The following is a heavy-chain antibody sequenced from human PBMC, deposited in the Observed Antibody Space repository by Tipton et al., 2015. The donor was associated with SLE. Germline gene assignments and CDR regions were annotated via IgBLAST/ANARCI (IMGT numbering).Heavy chain of an antibody. CDR2: INHSGST. J-gene: IGHJ4*02. V-gene: IGHV4-34*01. Sequence: TLSLTCAVYGGSFSGYYWSWIRQPPGKGLEWIGEINHSGSTNYNPSLKSRVTISVDTSKNQFSLKLSSVTAADTAVYYCARDAYHIVVVPAAMDYWGQGTLVTVSS. CDR1: GGSFSGYY. CDR3: ARDAYHIVVVPAAMDY. D-gene: IGHD2-2*01.